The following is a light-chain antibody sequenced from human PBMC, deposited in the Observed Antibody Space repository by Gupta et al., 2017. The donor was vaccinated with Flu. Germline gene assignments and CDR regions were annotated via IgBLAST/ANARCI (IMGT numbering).Light chain of an antibody. J-gene: IGKJ5*01. CDR2: SAS. CDR1: RSVLYTSNKKYF. CDR3: QQYYSTPT. Sequence: VSLGERATLNCKSNRSVLYTSNKKYFVAWFQHKLGQPPRLLIHSASTREGGVPSRSSGGGSGTDFTLTSNSLQTEDVAIYYWQQYYSTPTFGPGTRLEMK. V-gene: IGKV4-1*01.